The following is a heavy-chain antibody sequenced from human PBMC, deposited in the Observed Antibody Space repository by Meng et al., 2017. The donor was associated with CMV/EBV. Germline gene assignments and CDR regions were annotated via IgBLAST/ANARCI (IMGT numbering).Heavy chain of an antibody. Sequence: GESLKISCKGSGYSFTSYWIGWVRQMPGKGLEWMGIIYPGDSDTRYSPSFQGQVTISADKSISTAYLQWSSLKNSDTAIYYCARLGIVSSAVGLAFDVWGQGTMVTVSS. D-gene: IGHD5/OR15-5a*01. J-gene: IGHJ3*01. CDR3: ARLGIVSSAVGLAFDV. CDR2: IYPGDSDT. V-gene: IGHV5-51*01. CDR1: GYSFTSYW.